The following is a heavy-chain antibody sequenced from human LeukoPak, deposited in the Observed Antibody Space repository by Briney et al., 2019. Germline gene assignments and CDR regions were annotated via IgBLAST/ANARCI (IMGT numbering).Heavy chain of an antibody. J-gene: IGHJ4*02. V-gene: IGHV4-61*01. Sequence: SETLSLTCTVSGDSVNSDSYYWTWIRQPPGKGLEWIGYVYYSGRTNYNPSLKSRVTISIDMSKTQFSLKLSSVTAADTAVYYCARDHEVQQQLANYFDYWGQGTLVTVSS. D-gene: IGHD6-13*01. CDR2: VYYSGRT. CDR1: GDSVNSDSYY. CDR3: ARDHEVQQQLANYFDY.